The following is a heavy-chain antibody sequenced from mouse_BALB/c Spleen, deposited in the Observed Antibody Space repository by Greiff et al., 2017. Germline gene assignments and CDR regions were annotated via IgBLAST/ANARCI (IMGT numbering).Heavy chain of an antibody. CDR2: IDPENGNT. D-gene: IGHD4-1*01. J-gene: IGHJ4*01. Sequence: VQLQQSGAELVRPGALVKLSCKASGFNIKDYYMHWVKQRPEQGLEWIGWIDPENGNTIYDPKFQGKASITADTSSNTAYLQLSSLTSEDTAVYYCAVTGTLYAMDYGGQGTSATVSS. CDR3: AVTGTLYAMDY. CDR1: GFNIKDYY. V-gene: IGHV14-1*02.